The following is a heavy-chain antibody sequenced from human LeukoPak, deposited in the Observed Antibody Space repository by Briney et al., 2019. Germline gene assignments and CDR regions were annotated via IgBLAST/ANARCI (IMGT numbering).Heavy chain of an antibody. CDR2: IIPILGIA. D-gene: IGHD3-22*01. J-gene: IGHJ3*02. CDR1: GYTFTGYY. Sequence: SVKVSCKASGYTFTGYYMHWVRQAPGQGLEWMGRIIPILGIANYAQKFQGRVTITADKSTSTAYMELSSLRSEDTAVYYCARDASPLYYYDSSANRGDAFDIWGQGTMVTVSS. CDR3: ARDASPLYYYDSSANRGDAFDI. V-gene: IGHV1-69*04.